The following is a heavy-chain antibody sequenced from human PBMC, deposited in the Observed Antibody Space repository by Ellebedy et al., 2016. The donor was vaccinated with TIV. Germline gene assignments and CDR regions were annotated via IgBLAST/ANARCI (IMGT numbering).Heavy chain of an antibody. D-gene: IGHD3-10*01. Sequence: GESLKISXAASGFTVSSNYMSWVRQAPGKGLEWVSVIYSGGSTYYADSVKGRFTISRDNSKNTLYLQMNSLRAEDTAVYYCAIGYYYGSGSYCFDYWGQGTLVTVSS. CDR3: AIGYYYGSGSYCFDY. V-gene: IGHV3-53*01. J-gene: IGHJ4*02. CDR2: IYSGGST. CDR1: GFTVSSNY.